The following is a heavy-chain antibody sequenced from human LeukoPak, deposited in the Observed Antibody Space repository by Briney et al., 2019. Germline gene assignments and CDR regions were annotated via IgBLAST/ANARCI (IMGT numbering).Heavy chain of an antibody. V-gene: IGHV1-18*01. CDR3: ARDLKTGLSNFDY. CDR2: ISAYNGNI. CDR1: GYTFTSYD. D-gene: IGHD3-9*01. J-gene: IGHJ4*02. Sequence: GASVKVSCKASGYTFTSYDINWVRQAPGQGLEWMGWISAYNGNINYAQKLQGRVTMTTDTSTSTAYMDLRSLRSDDTAVYYCARDLKTGLSNFDYWGQGTLVTVSS.